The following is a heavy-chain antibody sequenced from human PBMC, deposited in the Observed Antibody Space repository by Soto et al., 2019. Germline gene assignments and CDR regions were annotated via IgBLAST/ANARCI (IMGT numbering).Heavy chain of an antibody. D-gene: IGHD6-19*01. Sequence: ASVKVSCKASGYTFTSYYMHRVRQAPGQGLEWMGIINPSGGSTSYAQKFQGRVTMTRDTSTSTVYMELSSLRSEDTAVYYCERYCTSGWYLDYWGQGTLVTVSS. V-gene: IGHV1-46*01. CDR2: INPSGGST. CDR3: ERYCTSGWYLDY. J-gene: IGHJ4*02. CDR1: GYTFTSYY.